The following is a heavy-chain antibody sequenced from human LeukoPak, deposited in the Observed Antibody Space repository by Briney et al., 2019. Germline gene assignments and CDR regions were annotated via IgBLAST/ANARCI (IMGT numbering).Heavy chain of an antibody. Sequence: PGGSLRLSCAASGFTFSSYAMSWVRQAPGKGLEWVSAISGSGGSTYYADSVKGRFTISRDNSKNTLYLQMNSLRAEDTAVYYCARLLPGIAVAGTPIGAFDIWGQGTMVTVSS. D-gene: IGHD6-19*01. CDR3: ARLLPGIAVAGTPIGAFDI. V-gene: IGHV3-23*01. CDR2: ISGSGGST. J-gene: IGHJ3*02. CDR1: GFTFSSYA.